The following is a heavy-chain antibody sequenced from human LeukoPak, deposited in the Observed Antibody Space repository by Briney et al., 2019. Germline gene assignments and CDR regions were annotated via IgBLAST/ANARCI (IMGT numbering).Heavy chain of an antibody. V-gene: IGHV3-23*01. CDR3: AKDMVPDGRCSVDQ. CDR2: IIGNGADI. J-gene: IGHJ4*02. Sequence: GGSLRLSCTATGFTFSIFAMNWVRQAPGKWLEWVSVIIGNGADIDYADSVKGRFTISRDNSKNTLYLQMNSLRAEDTAVYYCAKDMVPDGRCSVDQWGQGTLVTVSS. CDR1: GFTFSIFA. D-gene: IGHD3-10*01.